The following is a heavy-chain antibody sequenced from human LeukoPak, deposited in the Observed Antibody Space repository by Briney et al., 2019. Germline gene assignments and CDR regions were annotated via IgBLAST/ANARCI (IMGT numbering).Heavy chain of an antibody. CDR3: ARRTVTGVDY. V-gene: IGHV4-59*01. J-gene: IGHJ4*02. CDR1: GGSISSYC. D-gene: IGHD4-17*01. Sequence: SETLSLTCTVSGGSISSYCWSWIRQPPGKGLEWIGYIYYSGSTNYNPSLKSRVTISVDTSKNQFSLKLSSVTAADTAVYYCARRTVTGVDYWGQGTLVTVSS. CDR2: IYYSGST.